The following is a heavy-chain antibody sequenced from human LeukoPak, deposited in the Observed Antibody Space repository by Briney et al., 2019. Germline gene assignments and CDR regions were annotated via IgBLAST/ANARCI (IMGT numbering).Heavy chain of an antibody. V-gene: IGHV3-21*01. CDR1: GFTFSSYS. Sequence: GGSLRLSCAASGFTFSSYSMNWVRQAPGKGLEWVSSISSSSSYIYYADSVKGRFTISRDNAKNSPYLQMNSLRAEDTAVYYCASARIAAGVEGDVWGKGTTVTVSS. D-gene: IGHD6-13*01. J-gene: IGHJ6*04. CDR2: ISSSSSYI. CDR3: ASARIAAGVEGDV.